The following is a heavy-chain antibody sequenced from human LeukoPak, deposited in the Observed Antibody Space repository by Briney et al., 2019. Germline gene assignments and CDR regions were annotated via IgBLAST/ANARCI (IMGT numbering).Heavy chain of an antibody. D-gene: IGHD6-13*01. CDR3: ARQVVDVAAAGTGYYYYYMDV. J-gene: IGHJ6*03. Sequence: PSETLSLTCTVSGGSISSYYWSWIRQPPGKGLEWIGYIYTSGSTNYNPSLKSRVTISVDTSKNQFSLKLSSVTAADTAVYYCARQVVDVAAAGTGYYYYYMDVWGKGPRSPSP. V-gene: IGHV4-4*09. CDR2: IYTSGST. CDR1: GGSISSYY.